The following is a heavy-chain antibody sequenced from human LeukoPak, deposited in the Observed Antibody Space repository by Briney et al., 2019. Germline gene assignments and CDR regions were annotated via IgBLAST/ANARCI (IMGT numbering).Heavy chain of an antibody. Sequence: PSETLSLTCTVSGGSISSGGYYWSWIRQHPGKGLEWIGYIYYSGSTYYNPSLKSRVTISVDTSKNQFSLKLSSVTAADTAVYYCARAPISYYYDSSGYYFDYWGQGTLVTVSS. CDR1: GGSISSGGYY. V-gene: IGHV4-31*03. CDR2: IYYSGST. D-gene: IGHD3-22*01. CDR3: ARAPISYYYDSSGYYFDY. J-gene: IGHJ4*02.